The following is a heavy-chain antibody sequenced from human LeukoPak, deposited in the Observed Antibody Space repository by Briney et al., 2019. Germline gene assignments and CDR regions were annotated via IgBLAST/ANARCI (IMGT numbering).Heavy chain of an antibody. CDR2: IIPIFCIA. J-gene: IGHJ4*02. D-gene: IGHD3-22*01. CDR1: GGTFISYT. CDR3: ARGYYYDSSGVDY. Sequence: GASVKVSCKASGGTFISYTISWVRQAPGQGGEWMGSIIPIFCIANYAQKFQGRVTITADKSTSTAYMELSSLRSEDTAVYYCARGYYYDSSGVDYWGQGTLVTVSS. V-gene: IGHV1-69*02.